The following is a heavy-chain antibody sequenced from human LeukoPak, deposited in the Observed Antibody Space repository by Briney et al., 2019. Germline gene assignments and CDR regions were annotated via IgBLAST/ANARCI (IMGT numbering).Heavy chain of an antibody. Sequence: GSLRLSCAASRFTLSTYWMSWVRQAPGKGLEWVAHIKQDGSQEYYVDSVKGRFTISRDSAKNSLYLQMNSLRAEDTAVYYCARGVPYDSWSGPHYSDYWGQGTLVTVSS. CDR3: ARGVPYDSWSGPHYSDY. CDR2: IKQDGSQE. D-gene: IGHD3-3*01. J-gene: IGHJ4*02. CDR1: RFTLSTYW. V-gene: IGHV3-7*01.